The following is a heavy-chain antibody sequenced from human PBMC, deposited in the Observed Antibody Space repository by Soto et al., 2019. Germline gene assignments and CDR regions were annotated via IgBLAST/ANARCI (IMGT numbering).Heavy chain of an antibody. V-gene: IGHV3-72*01. CDR2: GRNKANSYST. CDR3: ARASRVVVALDY. CDR1: GFTISDHY. J-gene: IGHJ4*02. Sequence: EVQLVESGGGLVQPGGSLRLSCTASGFTISDHYMDWVRQAPGKGLVWVGRGRNKANSYSTEYAASVKDRFTISRDDSKHSLYLQMNSLKTEDTAVYYCARASRVVVALDYWGQGTLVTVSS. D-gene: IGHD5-12*01.